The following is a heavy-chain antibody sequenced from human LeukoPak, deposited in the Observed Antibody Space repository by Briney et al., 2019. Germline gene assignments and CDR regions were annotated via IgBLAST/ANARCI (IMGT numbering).Heavy chain of an antibody. CDR1: GGSIRSYY. J-gene: IGHJ4*02. Sequence: PSETLSLTCTVSGGSIRSYYWSWIRQPPGKGLEWIGYIYYSGSTSYNPSLKSRVTISVDTSKNQFSLKLSSVTAADTAVYYCARAYSGYGQIDYWGREPWSPSPQ. D-gene: IGHD5-12*01. V-gene: IGHV4-59*01. CDR3: ARAYSGYGQIDY. CDR2: IYYSGST.